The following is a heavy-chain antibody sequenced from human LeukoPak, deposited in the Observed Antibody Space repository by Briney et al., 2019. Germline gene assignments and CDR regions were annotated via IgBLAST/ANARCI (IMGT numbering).Heavy chain of an antibody. CDR2: ISGDGDRT. CDR3: AISTFAY. Sequence: PGGSLRLSCAASGFTVSNNYMSWVRQAPGKGLEWVALISGDGDRTHYADSVKGRFTVSRDNSENSLYVQMNSLRSEDSALYYCAISTFAYWGQGTLVTVSS. CDR1: GFTVSNNY. V-gene: IGHV3-43*02. J-gene: IGHJ4*02.